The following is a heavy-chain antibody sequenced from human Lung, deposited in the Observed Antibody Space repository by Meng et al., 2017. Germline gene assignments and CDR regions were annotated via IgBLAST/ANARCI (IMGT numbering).Heavy chain of an antibody. D-gene: IGHD1-26*01. CDR3: ARGRYSGSFPKNYYYYYYGMDV. CDR1: GGTFSSYA. J-gene: IGHJ6*02. CDR2: IIPIFGTA. Sequence: SVKVSCKASGGTFSSYAISWVRQAPGQGLEWMGGIIPIFGTANYAQKFQGRVTITTDESTSTAYMELSSLRSEDTAVYYCARGRYSGSFPKNYYYYYYGMDVWGQGTTVTGSS. V-gene: IGHV1-69*05.